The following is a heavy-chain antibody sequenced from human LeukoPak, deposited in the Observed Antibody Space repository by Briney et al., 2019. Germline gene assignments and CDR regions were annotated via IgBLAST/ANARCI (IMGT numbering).Heavy chain of an antibody. CDR2: IYHSGST. J-gene: IGHJ4*02. Sequence: PSETLSLTCAVSGASISSNNWWWSWVRQPPGKGLEWIGEIYHSGSTNYNPSLKSRVTMSVDKSKNQFSLKLSSVTAADTAVYYCAIAEPRGIIWHPYWGQGTLVTVSS. CDR3: AIAEPRGIIWHPY. CDR1: GASISSNNW. V-gene: IGHV4-4*02.